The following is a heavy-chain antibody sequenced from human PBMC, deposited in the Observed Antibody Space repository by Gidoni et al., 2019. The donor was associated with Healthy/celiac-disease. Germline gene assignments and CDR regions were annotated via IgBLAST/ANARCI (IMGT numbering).Heavy chain of an antibody. V-gene: IGHV1-69*01. Sequence: QVQLVQSGAEVKKPGSSVKVSCKASGGTFSSYAISWVRQAPGQGLEWMGGIIPILGTANYAKKFQGRGTITADESTSTAYMELSSLRSEDTAVYYCARSQRDYYYDRRVENDFDYWGQGTLVTVSS. D-gene: IGHD3-22*01. J-gene: IGHJ4*02. CDR1: GGTFSSYA. CDR2: IIPILGTA. CDR3: ARSQRDYYYDRRVENDFDY.